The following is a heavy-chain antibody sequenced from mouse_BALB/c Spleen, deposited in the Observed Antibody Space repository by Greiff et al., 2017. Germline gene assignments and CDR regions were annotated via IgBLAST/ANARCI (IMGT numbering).Heavy chain of an antibody. Sequence: EVQLQESGTVLARPGASVKMSCKASGYTFTSYWMHWVKQRPGQGLEWIGAIYPGNSDTSYNQKFKGKAKLTAVTSTSTAYMELSSLTNEDSAVYYCTRETTVNYAMDYWGQGTSVTVSS. CDR1: GYTFTSYW. V-gene: IGHV1-5*01. D-gene: IGHD1-1*01. J-gene: IGHJ4*01. CDR3: TRETTVNYAMDY. CDR2: IYPGNSDT.